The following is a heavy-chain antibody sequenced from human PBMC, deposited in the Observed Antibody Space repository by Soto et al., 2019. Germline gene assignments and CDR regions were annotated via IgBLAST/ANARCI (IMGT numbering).Heavy chain of an antibody. Sequence: GGSLRLSWAASGFTVRNSYMSWVRQVQGKGLEWVSIIYSDDYTYYAASVKGRFTITRDTSASTAYMELGSLRSEDTAVYYCAKGEWSYCRGGSCYYFDYWGQGTVVTVSS. CDR1: GFTVRNSY. J-gene: IGHJ4*02. V-gene: IGHV3-66*01. D-gene: IGHD2-15*01. CDR3: AKGEWSYCRGGSCYYFDY. CDR2: IYSDDYT.